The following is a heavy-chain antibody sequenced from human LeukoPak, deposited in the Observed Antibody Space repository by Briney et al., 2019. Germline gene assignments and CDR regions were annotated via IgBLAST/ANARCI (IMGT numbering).Heavy chain of an antibody. V-gene: IGHV1-2*02. Sequence: ASVKVSCKASAYTFTDYYIHWVRQAPGQGLEWMGWINPNTGDTHYARKILGRVTMTRDTSVSTAYMELSRLTSDDTAVYYCARVTDYYYMDVWGKGTTVTVS. CDR3: ARVTDYYYMDV. CDR1: AYTFTDYY. J-gene: IGHJ6*03. CDR2: INPNTGDT. D-gene: IGHD1-14*01.